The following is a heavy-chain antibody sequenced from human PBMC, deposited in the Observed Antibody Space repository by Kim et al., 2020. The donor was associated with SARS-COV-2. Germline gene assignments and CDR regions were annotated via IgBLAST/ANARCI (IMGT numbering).Heavy chain of an antibody. Sequence: ETLSLTCTVSGGSISSSSYYWGWIRQPPGKGLEWIGSIYYSGSTYYNPSLKSRVTISVDTSKNQFSLKLSSVTAADTAVYYCARENSGIDDPWGQGTLVTVSS. CDR1: GGSISSSSYY. V-gene: IGHV4-39*07. CDR3: ARENSGIDDP. J-gene: IGHJ5*02. CDR2: IYYSGST. D-gene: IGHD1-26*01.